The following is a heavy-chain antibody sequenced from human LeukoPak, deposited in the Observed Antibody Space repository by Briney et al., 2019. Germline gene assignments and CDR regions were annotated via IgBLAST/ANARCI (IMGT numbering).Heavy chain of an antibody. D-gene: IGHD3-3*01. CDR3: ARATNDFWSGYYTHFDY. CDR1: GGSISSYY. Sequence: SETLSLTCTVSGGSISSYYWSWIRQPPGKGLEWIGYIYYSGSTNYNPSLKSRVTIPVDTSKNQFSLKLSSVTAADTAVYYCARATNDFWSGYYTHFDYWGQGTLVTVSS. J-gene: IGHJ4*02. V-gene: IGHV4-59*01. CDR2: IYYSGST.